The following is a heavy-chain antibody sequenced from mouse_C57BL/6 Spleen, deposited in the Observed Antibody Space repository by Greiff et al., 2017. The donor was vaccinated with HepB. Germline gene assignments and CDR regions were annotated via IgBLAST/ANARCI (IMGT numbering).Heavy chain of an antibody. V-gene: IGHV1-80*01. CDR1: GYAFSSYW. CDR3: ARRGDYDAGYAMDY. CDR2: IYPGDGDT. J-gene: IGHJ4*01. D-gene: IGHD2-4*01. Sequence: QVQLKESGAELVKPGASVKISCKASGYAFSSYWMNWVKQRPGKGLEWIGQIYPGDGDTNYNGKFKGKATLTADKSSSTAYMQLSSLTSEDSAVYFCARRGDYDAGYAMDYWGQGTSVTVSS.